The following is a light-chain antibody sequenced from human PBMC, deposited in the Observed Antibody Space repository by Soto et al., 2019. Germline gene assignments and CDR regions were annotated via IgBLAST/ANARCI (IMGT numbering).Light chain of an antibody. CDR3: QPYGKSPPIT. CDR2: GAS. CDR1: HSVSSSY. V-gene: IGKV3-20*01. J-gene: IGKJ5*01. Sequence: EIVLTQSPGTLSLSPGERATLSCRASHSVSSSYLAWYQQKPGQAPRLLIYGASSRATGIPDRFSGSGSGTDFTLTISRLEPEDFAVYYCQPYGKSPPITFGQGTRLEIK.